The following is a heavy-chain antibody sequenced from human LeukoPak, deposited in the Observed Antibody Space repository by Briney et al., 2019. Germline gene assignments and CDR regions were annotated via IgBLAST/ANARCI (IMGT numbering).Heavy chain of an antibody. J-gene: IGHJ6*02. D-gene: IGHD3-3*01. V-gene: IGHV3-66*01. CDR3: AWSVSGMDV. CDR1: GFTVGSNY. Sequence: PGGSLSLSCAATGFTVGSNYMSWVRQAPGKGLEWVSVIYSGGSTYYADSVKGRFTISRDNSKNTLYLQMNSLRAEDTAVYYCAWSVSGMDVWGQGTTVTVSS. CDR2: IYSGGST.